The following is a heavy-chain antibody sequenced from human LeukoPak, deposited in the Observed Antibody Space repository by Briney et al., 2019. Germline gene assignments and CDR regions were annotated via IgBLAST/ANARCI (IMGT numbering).Heavy chain of an antibody. J-gene: IGHJ4*02. CDR3: ARSSSGRPLTVDY. D-gene: IGHD1-26*01. Sequence: ASAKVSCKASGYTFTSNAINWVRQAPGQGLEWVGWINTNTGSPSYAQGFTGRFVFSLDTSVSTAYLQISSLKTEDTAAYYCARSSSGRPLTVDYWGQGTLVTVSS. V-gene: IGHV7-4-1*02. CDR2: INTNTGSP. CDR1: GYTFTSNA.